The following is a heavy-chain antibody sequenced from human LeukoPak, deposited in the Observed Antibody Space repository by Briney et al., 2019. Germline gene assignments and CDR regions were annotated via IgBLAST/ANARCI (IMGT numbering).Heavy chain of an antibody. CDR2: ISSSSSYI. D-gene: IGHD6-13*01. CDR3: ARSPQGVAADGNRGMDY. V-gene: IGHV3-21*01. J-gene: IGHJ4*02. CDR1: GFTFSSYS. Sequence: KTGGSLRLSCAASGFTFSSYSMNWVRQAPGKGLEWVSSISSSSSYIYYADSVKGRFTISRDNAKNSLYLQMNSLRAEDTAVYYCARSPQGVAADGNRGMDYWGQGTLVTVSS.